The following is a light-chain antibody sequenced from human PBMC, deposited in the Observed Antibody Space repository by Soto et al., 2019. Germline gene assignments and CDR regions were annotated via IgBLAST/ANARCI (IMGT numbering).Light chain of an antibody. CDR3: QSYDSSLSVV. V-gene: IGLV1-40*01. J-gene: IGLJ2*01. CDR1: SSNIGACYD. Sequence: QSVLTQPPSVSGAPRQRVTISCTGSSSNIGACYDVLRYQQLPGTAPQLLIYGNSKRPSWVPDRFSGSKSGTSDYLAITGLQAEDEADYSCQSYDSSLSVVFGGGTKLAVL. CDR2: GNS.